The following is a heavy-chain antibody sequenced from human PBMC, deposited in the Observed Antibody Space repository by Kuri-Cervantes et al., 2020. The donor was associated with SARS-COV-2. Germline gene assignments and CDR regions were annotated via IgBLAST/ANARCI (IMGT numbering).Heavy chain of an antibody. J-gene: IGHJ4*02. CDR1: GFTFSSYA. CDR3: AELDFWSGYYIDY. Sequence: GGSLRLSCAASGFTFSSYAMHWVRQAPGKGLEWVAVISYDGSNKYYADSVKGRFTISRDNAKNSLYLQMNSLRAEDTAVYYCAELDFWSGYYIDYWGQGTLVTVSS. V-gene: IGHV3-30-3*01. CDR2: ISYDGSNK. D-gene: IGHD3-3*01.